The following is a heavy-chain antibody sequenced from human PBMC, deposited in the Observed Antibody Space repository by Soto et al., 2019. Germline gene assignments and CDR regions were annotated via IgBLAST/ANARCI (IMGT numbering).Heavy chain of an antibody. J-gene: IGHJ4*02. Sequence: PGGSLRLSCAASGFTFSPYTLGWFRQAPGKGLESLSFITNSNTYIYYADSVKGRFTISRDDARNSLYLQMNSLRAEDTAIYYCARVDYSDRGYFDYWGQGALVTVSS. CDR3: ARVDYSDRGYFDY. CDR2: ITNSNTYI. V-gene: IGHV3-21*01. CDR1: GFTFSPYT. D-gene: IGHD3-22*01.